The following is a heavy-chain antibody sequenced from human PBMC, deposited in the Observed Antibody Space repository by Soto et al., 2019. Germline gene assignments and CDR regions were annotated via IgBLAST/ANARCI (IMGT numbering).Heavy chain of an antibody. CDR1: GGSINSFY. D-gene: IGHD3-10*01. CDR3: AREKVQVRSTHNWLDS. Sequence: SETLSLTCTVSGGSINSFYWSWIRQPAGKGLEWIGRIYSSGATNYNPSLRSRVTMSIDASKNQFSLELSSVTAADTAVYYCAREKVQVRSTHNWLDSWGQGTLVTVSS. V-gene: IGHV4-4*07. J-gene: IGHJ5*01. CDR2: IYSSGAT.